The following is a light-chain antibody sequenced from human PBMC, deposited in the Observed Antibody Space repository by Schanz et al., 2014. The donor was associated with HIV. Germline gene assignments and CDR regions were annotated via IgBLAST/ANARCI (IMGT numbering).Light chain of an antibody. V-gene: IGKV3-11*01. CDR1: QHVSTY. J-gene: IGKJ2*01. Sequence: EIVLTQSPATLSLSPGERATLSCRASQHVSTYLAWYQQKPGQAPRLLIYDASKRATGIPARFSGSGSGTDFTLSISRLEPEDFAVYLCQQFAGSSYIFGQGTKLEIK. CDR2: DAS. CDR3: QQFAGSSYI.